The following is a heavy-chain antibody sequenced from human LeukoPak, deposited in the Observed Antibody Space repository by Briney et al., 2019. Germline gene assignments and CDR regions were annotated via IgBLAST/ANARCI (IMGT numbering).Heavy chain of an antibody. CDR1: GYTFTSYG. Sequence: ASVKVSCKASGYTFTSYGISWVRRAPGQGLEWMGWISAYNGNTNYAQKLQGRVTMTTDTSTSTAYMELRSLRSDDTAVYYCAREWVVGATGGLTSYYYYGMDVWGQGTTVTVSS. CDR2: ISAYNGNT. D-gene: IGHD1-26*01. V-gene: IGHV1-18*01. J-gene: IGHJ6*02. CDR3: AREWVVGATGGLTSYYYYGMDV.